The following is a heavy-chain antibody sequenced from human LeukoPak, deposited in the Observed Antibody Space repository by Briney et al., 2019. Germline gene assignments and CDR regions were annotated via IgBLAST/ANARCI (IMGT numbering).Heavy chain of an antibody. D-gene: IGHD2-2*01. CDR1: GGSVSSGSYY. CDR3: ARVNDIVVVPAAGHFDY. J-gene: IGHJ4*02. Sequence: SETLSLTCTVSGGSVSSGSYYWSWIRQPPGKGLEWIGYIYYSGSTNYNPSLKSRVTISVDTSKNQFSPKLSSVTAADTAVYYCARVNDIVVVPAAGHFDYWGQGTLVTVSS. CDR2: IYYSGST. V-gene: IGHV4-61*01.